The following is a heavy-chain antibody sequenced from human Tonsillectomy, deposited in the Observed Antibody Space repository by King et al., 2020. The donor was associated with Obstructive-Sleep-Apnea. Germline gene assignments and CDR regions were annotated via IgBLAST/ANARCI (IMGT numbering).Heavy chain of an antibody. D-gene: IGHD2-2*01. Sequence: VQLVESGGVGVQPGGALRLSCAASGFNFVDYAMHWVRQTPGEGLGGVSFFSWDGSCTYYSDSVKGRFTNSRDNSKNSLYLQMNSLRADDSALYYCATDPSAFDYWGQGTLVTVSS. J-gene: IGHJ4*02. CDR1: GFNFVDYA. V-gene: IGHV3-43D*03. CDR3: ATDPSAFDY. CDR2: FSWDGSCT.